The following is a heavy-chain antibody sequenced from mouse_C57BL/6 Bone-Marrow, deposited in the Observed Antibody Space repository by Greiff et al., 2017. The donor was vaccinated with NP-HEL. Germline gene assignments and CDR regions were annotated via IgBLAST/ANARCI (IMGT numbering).Heavy chain of an antibody. CDR2: ISSGGDYI. Sequence: EVMLVESGEGLVKPGGSLKLSCAASGSTFSSYAMSWVRQTPEKRLEWVAYISSGGDYIYYADTVKGRFTISRDNARNTLYLQMSSLKSEDTAMYYCTRAPFITTVVAHFDYWGQGTTLTVSS. D-gene: IGHD1-1*01. CDR3: TRAPFITTVVAHFDY. J-gene: IGHJ2*01. CDR1: GSTFSSYA. V-gene: IGHV5-9-1*02.